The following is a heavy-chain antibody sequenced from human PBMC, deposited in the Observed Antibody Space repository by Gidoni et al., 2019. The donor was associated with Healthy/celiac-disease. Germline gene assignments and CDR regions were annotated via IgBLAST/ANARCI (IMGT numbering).Heavy chain of an antibody. D-gene: IGHD2-15*01. V-gene: IGHV4-31*03. CDR3: ARALIGYCSCGSCYSSLYFDY. Sequence: QVQLQESGTGLVKPSQTLSLTCTVSGGSISSGGYYWSWIRQHPGKGLEWIGYIYYSGSTYYNPSLKSRVTISVDTSKNQFSLKLISVTAADTAVYYCARALIGYCSCGSCYSSLYFDYWGQGTLVTVSS. J-gene: IGHJ4*02. CDR2: IYYSGST. CDR1: GGSISSGGYY.